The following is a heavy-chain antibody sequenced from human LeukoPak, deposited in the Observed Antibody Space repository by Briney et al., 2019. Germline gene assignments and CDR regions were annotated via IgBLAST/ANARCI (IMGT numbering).Heavy chain of an antibody. J-gene: IGHJ6*03. D-gene: IGHD2-2*01. Sequence: GGSLRLSCAASGFTFGAFTMNWVRQAPGRGLEWVSFISSSSSIAFYADSVKGRFTISRDNAKNSLYLQMNSLRAEDTAVYYCARDGRSFVLVPAAKGYYMDVWGKGTTVTVSS. CDR1: GFTFGAFT. V-gene: IGHV3-48*01. CDR3: ARDGRSFVLVPAAKGYYMDV. CDR2: ISSSSSIA.